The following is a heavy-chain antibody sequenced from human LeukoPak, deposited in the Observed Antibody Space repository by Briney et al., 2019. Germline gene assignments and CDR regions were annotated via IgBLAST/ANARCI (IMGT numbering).Heavy chain of an antibody. CDR3: ARDKNSGECVSNSCYGVWPLDI. D-gene: IGHD2-2*01. V-gene: IGHV1-69*05. CDR1: EGTFSINA. CDR2: IIPMSETP. J-gene: IGHJ3*02. Sequence: SVKVSCKASEGTFSINAITWVRQAPGQGLEWMGGIIPMSETPKYTQKFQGRVTIATDESTNTAYMELSSLRSEDTAVYYCARDKNSGECVSNSCYGVWPLDIWGQGTMVTVSS.